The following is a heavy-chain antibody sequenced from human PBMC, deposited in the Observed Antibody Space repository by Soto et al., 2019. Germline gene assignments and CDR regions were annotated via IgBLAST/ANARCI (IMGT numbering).Heavy chain of an antibody. D-gene: IGHD3-10*01. V-gene: IGHV3-11*06. CDR2: ISSSSSYT. Sequence: VGSLRLSCAASGFTFSDYYMSWIRQAPGKGLEWVSYISSSSSYTNYADSVKGRFTISRDNAKNSLYLQMNSLRAEDTAVYYCASPKSYGSGSYAYWGQGTLVTVSS. CDR3: ASPKSYGSGSYAY. J-gene: IGHJ4*02. CDR1: GFTFSDYY.